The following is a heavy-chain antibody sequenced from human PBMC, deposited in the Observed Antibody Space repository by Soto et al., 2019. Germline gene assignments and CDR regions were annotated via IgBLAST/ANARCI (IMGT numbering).Heavy chain of an antibody. CDR3: ARHSARYFDWLTPYYFDY. CDR2: IYDSGST. D-gene: IGHD3-9*01. J-gene: IGHJ4*02. Sequence: SETLSLTCTVSGGSISSSSYYWGWIRQPPGKGLEWIGSIYDSGSTYYNPSLKSRVTISVDTSKNQFSLKLSSVTAADTAVYYCARHSARYFDWLTPYYFDYWGQGTLVTVSS. CDR1: GGSISSSSYY. V-gene: IGHV4-39*01.